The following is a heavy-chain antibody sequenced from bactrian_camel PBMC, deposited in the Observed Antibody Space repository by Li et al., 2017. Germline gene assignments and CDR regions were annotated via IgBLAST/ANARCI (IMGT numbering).Heavy chain of an antibody. CDR1: GFHFDGSI. CDR2: IRPDGTT. D-gene: IGHD2*01. CDR3: AADGGSCHLFTSQGPRF. V-gene: IGHV3S55*01. Sequence: VQLVESGGGSVQAGGSPRLSCTASGFHFDGSIMSWYRQAPGDECVLVATIRPDGTTYYVDSVKGRFTISQDHAKNTLYLQMNTLKPEDSAVYHCAADGGSCHLFTSQGPRFGGQGTQVTVS. J-gene: IGHJ4*01.